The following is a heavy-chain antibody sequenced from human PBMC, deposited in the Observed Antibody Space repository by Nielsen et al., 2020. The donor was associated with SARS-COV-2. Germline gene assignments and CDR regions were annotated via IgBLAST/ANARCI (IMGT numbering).Heavy chain of an antibody. CDR3: ARDLRYYDILTGYYRSQYYYYYGMDV. CDR2: ISGSGASI. CDR1: GFSFSTYA. Sequence: GGSLRLSCAASGFSFSTYAMSWVRQAPGKGLEWVSAISGSGASIFYADSVKGRFTISRDNSKNTLYLQMNSLRAEDTAVYYCARDLRYYDILTGYYRSQYYYYYGMDVWGQGTTVTASS. D-gene: IGHD3-9*01. J-gene: IGHJ6*02. V-gene: IGHV3-23*01.